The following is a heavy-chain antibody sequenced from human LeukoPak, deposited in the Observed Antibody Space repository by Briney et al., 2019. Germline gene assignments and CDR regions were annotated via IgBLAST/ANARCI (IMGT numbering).Heavy chain of an antibody. J-gene: IGHJ4*02. CDR1: GFTFSSYA. CDR3: AGPFGGVIV. CDR2: ISYDGSNK. D-gene: IGHD3-16*02. Sequence: PGGSLRLSCAASGFTFSSYAMHWVRQAPGKGLEWVAVISYDGSNKYYADSVKGRFTISRDNSKNTLYLQMNSLRAEDTAVYYCAGPFGGVIVWGQGTLVTVSS. V-gene: IGHV3-30-3*02.